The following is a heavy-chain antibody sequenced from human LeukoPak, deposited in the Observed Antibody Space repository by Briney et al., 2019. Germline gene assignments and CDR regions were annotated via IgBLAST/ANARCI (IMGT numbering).Heavy chain of an antibody. D-gene: IGHD3-3*01. CDR1: GYTFTSYY. J-gene: IGHJ3*02. CDR3: ASRIQVRFLSPSTLDAFDI. CDR2: INPSGGST. Sequence: GASVKVSCKASGYTFTSYYMHWVRQAPGQGLEWMGIINPSGGSTSYAQKFQGRVTITADESTSTAYMELSSLRSEDTAVYYCASRIQVRFLSPSTLDAFDIWGQGTMVTVSS. V-gene: IGHV1-46*01.